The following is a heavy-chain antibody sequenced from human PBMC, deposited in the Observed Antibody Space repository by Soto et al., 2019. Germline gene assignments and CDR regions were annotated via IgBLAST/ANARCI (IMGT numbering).Heavy chain of an antibody. CDR2: IYSSGST. CDR1: GGTISGYY. J-gene: IGHJ5*02. D-gene: IGHD2-2*01. V-gene: IGHV4-4*07. Sequence: SETLSLTCSVSGGTISGYYWTWIRQPAGKGLEWIGRIYSSGSTNYNPSLKSRVTISVDTSKNQFSLKLSSVTAADTAVYYCARGRRCSSTSCYRGWFDPWGQGTLVTVSS. CDR3: ARGRRCSSTSCYRGWFDP.